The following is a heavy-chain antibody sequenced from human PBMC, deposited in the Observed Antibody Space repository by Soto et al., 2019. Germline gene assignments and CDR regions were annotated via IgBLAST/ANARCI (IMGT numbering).Heavy chain of an antibody. D-gene: IGHD1-26*01. Sequence: SETLSLTCTVSGGSISSYYRSWIRQPPGKGLEWIGYIYYSGSTNYNPSLKSRVTISVDTSKNQFSLKLSSVTAADTAVYYCARHLKWGYYYGMDVWGQGTTVTVSS. J-gene: IGHJ6*02. V-gene: IGHV4-59*08. CDR3: ARHLKWGYYYGMDV. CDR2: IYYSGST. CDR1: GGSISSYY.